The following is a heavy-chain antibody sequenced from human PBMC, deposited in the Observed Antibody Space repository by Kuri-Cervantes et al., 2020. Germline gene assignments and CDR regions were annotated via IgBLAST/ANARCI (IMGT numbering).Heavy chain of an antibody. V-gene: IGHV3-9*01. D-gene: IGHD3-16*01. CDR1: GFTFDDYA. Sequence: SLKISCAASGFTFDDYAMHWVRRAPGKGLEWVSGISWNSGNIGYADSVKGRFTISRDNAKNSLYLQMNSLRAEDTALYYCAKDGKYDPEYFQHWGQGTLVTVSS. CDR2: ISWNSGNI. J-gene: IGHJ1*01. CDR3: AKDGKYDPEYFQH.